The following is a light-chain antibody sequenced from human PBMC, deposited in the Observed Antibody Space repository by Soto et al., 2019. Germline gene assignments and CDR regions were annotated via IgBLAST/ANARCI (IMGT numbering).Light chain of an antibody. CDR2: EVS. Sequence: QSALTQPASVSGSPGQSITISCTGTSSDVGSYNYVSWYQQHPGKAPKLMIYEVSNRPSGVSNRFSGSKSDNTASPTISGLQDEDEANYYCSSYTSISTRVFGGGTQLTVL. CDR3: SSYTSISTRV. CDR1: SSDVGSYNY. J-gene: IGLJ3*02. V-gene: IGLV2-14*01.